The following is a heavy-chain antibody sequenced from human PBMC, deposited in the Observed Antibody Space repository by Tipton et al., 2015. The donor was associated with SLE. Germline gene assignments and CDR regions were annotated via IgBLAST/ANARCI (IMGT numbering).Heavy chain of an antibody. J-gene: IGHJ4*02. CDR2: ISSSSSYI. CDR3: ARDLKSIPFDY. CDR1: GFTFSSYS. D-gene: IGHD6-6*01. Sequence: SLRLSCAASGFTFSSYSMNWVRQAPGKGLEWVSSISSSSSYIYYADSVKGRFTISRDNAKNSLYLQMNSLRAEDTAVYYCARDLKSIPFDYWGQGTLVTVSS. V-gene: IGHV3-21*01.